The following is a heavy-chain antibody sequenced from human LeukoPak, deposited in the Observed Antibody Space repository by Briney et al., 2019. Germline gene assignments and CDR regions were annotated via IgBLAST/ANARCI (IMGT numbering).Heavy chain of an antibody. V-gene: IGHV4-34*01. J-gene: IGHJ4*02. CDR2: INHSGST. CDR3: ARAAAQLGGFDY. Sequence: PSETLSLTCAVYGGSFSGYYWSWIRHPPGKGLEWIGEINHSGSTNYNPSLKSRVTISVDTSKNQFSLRLSSVTAADTAVYYCARAAAQLGGFDYWGQGTLVTVSS. CDR1: GGSFSGYY. D-gene: IGHD1-1*01.